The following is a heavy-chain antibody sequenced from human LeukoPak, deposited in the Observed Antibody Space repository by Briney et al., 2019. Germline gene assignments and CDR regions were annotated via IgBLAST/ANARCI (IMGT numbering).Heavy chain of an antibody. D-gene: IGHD6-13*01. CDR3: ARASIALGPYYFGY. J-gene: IGHJ4*02. CDR2: IKQDGSEK. Sequence: EGSLRLSCAASGFTFSSYWMSWVRQAPGKGLEWVANIKQDGSEKYYVDSVKGRFTISRDNAKNSLYLQMNSLRAEDAALYYCARASIALGPYYFGYWGQGTLVTVSS. CDR1: GFTFSSYW. V-gene: IGHV3-7*01.